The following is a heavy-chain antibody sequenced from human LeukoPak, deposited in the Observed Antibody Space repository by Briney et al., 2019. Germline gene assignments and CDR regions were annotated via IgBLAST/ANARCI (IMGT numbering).Heavy chain of an antibody. V-gene: IGHV3-21*01. CDR3: ARDRMRIAVAGPPDY. D-gene: IGHD6-19*01. CDR2: ISSSGSYI. CDR1: RFTFSSYS. Sequence: GGSLRLSCAASRFTFSSYSMNWVRQVPGKGLEWVSSISSSGSYIYYADSVKGRFTISRDNAKNSLYLQMNSLRAEDTAVYYCARDRMRIAVAGPPDYWSQGTLVTVSS. J-gene: IGHJ4*02.